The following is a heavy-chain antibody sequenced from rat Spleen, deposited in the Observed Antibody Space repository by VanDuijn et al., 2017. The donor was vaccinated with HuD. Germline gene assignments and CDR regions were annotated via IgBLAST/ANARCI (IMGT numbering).Heavy chain of an antibody. J-gene: IGHJ2*01. CDR1: GFTFSDYT. V-gene: IGHV5-17*01. CDR3: AKETGYNSYFDY. CDR2: IIYDGSNT. Sequence: EVQLVESGGGLVQPGRSPKLSCAASGFTFSDYTMAWVRQAPKKGLEWVAAIIYDGSNTYYRDSVKGRFTISRDNAKSTLYLQMDSLRSEDTATYYCAKETGYNSYFDYWGQGVMVTVSS. D-gene: IGHD1-4*01.